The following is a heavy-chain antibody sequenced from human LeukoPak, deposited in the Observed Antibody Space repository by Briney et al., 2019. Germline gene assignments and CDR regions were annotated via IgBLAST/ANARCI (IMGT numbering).Heavy chain of an antibody. CDR1: GYSISRDYY. Sequence: SETLSLTCTVSGYSISRDYYWGWIRQPPGKGLEWIGSIYHSGRTYYNPSLNSRITISVDTSKNQFSLRLSSVTAADTAMYYCARYGALHGAFDIWGQGTMVTVSS. CDR3: ARYGALHGAFDI. CDR2: IYHSGRT. J-gene: IGHJ3*02. D-gene: IGHD4-17*01. V-gene: IGHV4-38-2*02.